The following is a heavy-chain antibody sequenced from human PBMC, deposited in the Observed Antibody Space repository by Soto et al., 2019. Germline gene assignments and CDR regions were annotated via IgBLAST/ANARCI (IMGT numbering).Heavy chain of an antibody. J-gene: IGHJ3*02. CDR2: IRQDGSEK. Sequence: EVQLVESGGALVQPGGSLRLSCAASGFTFSRHWMSWVRQAPGTGLEWVAYIRQDGSEKYYVDSVKGRFTISRDNAKNSLYLQMSSLRAEDTAVYYCARGYCSSTTCYAGAFDIWGQGTMVTVSS. D-gene: IGHD2-2*01. V-gene: IGHV3-7*05. CDR1: GFTFSRHW. CDR3: ARGYCSSTTCYAGAFDI.